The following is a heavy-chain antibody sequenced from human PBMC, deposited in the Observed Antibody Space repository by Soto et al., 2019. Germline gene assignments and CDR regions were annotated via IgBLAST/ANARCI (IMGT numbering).Heavy chain of an antibody. CDR1: GITFTNYA. Sequence: EVQLLESGGGLAQPGGSLRLSGAVSGITFTNYAIGLVRQSPGKVLEWVSGISGNVGSTTHYADSVKGRFTISRDNSKNILFLQTNSLRAEDTAVYYCATHRGFVAGPFDSWGQGPLVIVSS. CDR3: ATHRGFVAGPFDS. CDR2: ISGNVGSTT. D-gene: IGHD6-19*01. J-gene: IGHJ4*02. V-gene: IGHV3-23*01.